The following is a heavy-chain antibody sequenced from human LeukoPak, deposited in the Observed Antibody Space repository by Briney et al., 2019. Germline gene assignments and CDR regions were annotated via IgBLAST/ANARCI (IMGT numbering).Heavy chain of an antibody. D-gene: IGHD4-23*01. CDR1: GGSISSGGYS. CDR2: IYHSGST. J-gene: IGHJ3*02. CDR3: ARGGRSQPRWAFDI. Sequence: PSQTLSLTCAVSGGSISSGGYSWSWIRQPPGKGLEWIGYIYHSGSTYYNPSLKSRVTISVDRSKNQFSLKLSSVTAADTAVYYCARGGRSQPRWAFDIWGQGTMVTVSS. V-gene: IGHV4-30-2*01.